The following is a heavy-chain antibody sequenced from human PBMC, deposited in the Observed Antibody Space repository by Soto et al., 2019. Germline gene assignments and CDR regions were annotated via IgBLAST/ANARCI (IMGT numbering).Heavy chain of an antibody. CDR1: GVTFKDYG. D-gene: IGHD3-16*01. CDR3: ARDGWGSNWYFDL. J-gene: IGHJ2*01. CDR2: ISYDGKQT. Sequence: GGSLRLSCGAPGVTFKDYGMHWVRQAPGKGLEWVAVISYDGKQTYYADSVKGRSTISKDKSKRTLFLQMNSLRVDDTAVYYCARDGWGSNWYFDLWGRGTLVTVSS. V-gene: IGHV3-30*03.